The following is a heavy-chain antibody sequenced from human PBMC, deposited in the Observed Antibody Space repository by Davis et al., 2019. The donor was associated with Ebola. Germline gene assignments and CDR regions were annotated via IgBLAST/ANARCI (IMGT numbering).Heavy chain of an antibody. J-gene: IGHJ6*02. D-gene: IGHD3-10*01. V-gene: IGHV4-59*06. Sequence: SETLSLTCTVSGGSISSYYWSWIRQHPGKGLEWIGYIYYSGSTYYNPSLKSRVTISVDTSKNQFSLKLSSVTAADTAVYYCARDRGGSGSYYPGYYGMDVWGQGTTVTVSS. CDR3: ARDRGGSGSYYPGYYGMDV. CDR2: IYYSGST. CDR1: GGSISSYY.